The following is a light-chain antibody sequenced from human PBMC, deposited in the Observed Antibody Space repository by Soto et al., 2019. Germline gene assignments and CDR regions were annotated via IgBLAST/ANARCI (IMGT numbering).Light chain of an antibody. CDR3: SLYTSENPYV. CDR1: STDFVSYSR. CDR2: EAS. J-gene: IGLJ1*01. V-gene: IGLV2-18*01. Sequence: QSALTQPPSVSGTPGQTVTISCTGTSTDFVSYSRVSWYQQPPGTAPKLIIYEASSRPSGVPDRFSGSKSGNTASLTISGLQAADESDYYCSLYTSENPYVFGTGTKV.